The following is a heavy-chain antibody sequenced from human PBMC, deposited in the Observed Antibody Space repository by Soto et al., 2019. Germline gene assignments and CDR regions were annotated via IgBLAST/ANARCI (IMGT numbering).Heavy chain of an antibody. CDR2: IYFSEST. CDR3: ARSDAPY. D-gene: IGHD2-2*01. Sequence: PSETLSLTCAVSGGSISSGGYSWSWIRQPPGKGLEWIGYIYFSESTSYNPSLKSRVTISGDKSKNHFSLRLTSVTAADTAVYNCARSDAPYWGKGTWVPVSS. V-gene: IGHV4-31*11. CDR1: GGSISSGGYS. J-gene: IGHJ4*02.